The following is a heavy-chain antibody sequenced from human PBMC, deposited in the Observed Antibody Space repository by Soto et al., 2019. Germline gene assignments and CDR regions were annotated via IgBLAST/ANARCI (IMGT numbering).Heavy chain of an antibody. CDR2: INPSGGRT. J-gene: IGHJ4*02. V-gene: IGHV1-46*01. Sequence: QVQLVQSGTEVKKPGASVKVSCKASGYTFTTHYMHWVRQAPGQGLEWMGIINPSGGRTTYALKFQGRVTMPSTASTNTVYVELTSLRSEDTAIYSCARAGENYGSGTFSPPLRYCFNSRGQGTLVTVSS. D-gene: IGHD3-10*01. CDR1: GYTFTTHY. CDR3: ARAGENYGSGTFSPPLRYCFNS.